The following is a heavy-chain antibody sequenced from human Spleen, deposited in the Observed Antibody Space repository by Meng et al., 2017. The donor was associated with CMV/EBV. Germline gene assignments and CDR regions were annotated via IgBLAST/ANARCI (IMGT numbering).Heavy chain of an antibody. D-gene: IGHD6-6*01. J-gene: IGHJ5*02. V-gene: IGHV4-61*01. CDR1: GGSVTSENSS. CDR2: IYYTGST. Sequence: VSGGSVTSENSSWTWIRQPPGKGLEYIGYIYYTGSTNYNPSLKRRVTMSVDTSKNQFSLNLTSVTAADTALYYCAKLAPSYNWIDPWGQGTLVTVSS. CDR3: AKLAPSYNWIDP.